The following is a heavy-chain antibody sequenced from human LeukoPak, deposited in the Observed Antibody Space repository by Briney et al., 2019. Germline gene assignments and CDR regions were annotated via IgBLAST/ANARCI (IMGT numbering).Heavy chain of an antibody. V-gene: IGHV4-34*01. CDR2: INHSGST. D-gene: IGHD3-16*02. CDR1: GGSFSGYY. CDR3: ARCCYDYVWGSYRTMNAFDI. J-gene: IGHJ3*02. Sequence: SETLSLTCAVYGGSFSGYYWSWIRQPPGKGLEWIGEINHSGSTNYNPSLKSRVTISVDTSKNQFSLKLSSVTAADTAVYYCARCCYDYVWGSYRTMNAFDIWGQGTMVTVSS.